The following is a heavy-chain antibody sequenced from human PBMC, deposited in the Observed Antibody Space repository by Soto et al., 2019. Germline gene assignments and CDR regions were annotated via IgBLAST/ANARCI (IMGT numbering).Heavy chain of an antibody. V-gene: IGHV1-18*04. J-gene: IGHJ4*02. CDR3: ASCAGQNRDFGVPFVY. CDR2: ISGYNGNT. D-gene: IGHD4-17*01. CDR1: GYTFTSHG. Sequence: ASVKVSCKASGYTFTSHGISWVRQAPAQGLEWMGWISGYNGNTNYAQKLQGRVTMTTDTSTSTAYMELRSLRSDDTAVYYCASCAGQNRDFGVPFVYWGQGTRVTVSS.